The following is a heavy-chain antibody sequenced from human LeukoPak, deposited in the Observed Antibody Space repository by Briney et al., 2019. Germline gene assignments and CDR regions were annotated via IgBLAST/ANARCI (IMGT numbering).Heavy chain of an antibody. J-gene: IGHJ4*02. CDR2: ISSSGTTV. CDR3: ARSIKGDSDH. D-gene: IGHD3-10*01. Sequence: GGSLRLSCAASGFTFRSYEMNWVRQAPGKGLDWVSYISSSGTTVYYADSVKGRFTVSRDNAKNSLYLQMNSLRVEDTAVYYCARSIKGDSDHWGQGTLVTASS. CDR1: GFTFRSYE. V-gene: IGHV3-48*03.